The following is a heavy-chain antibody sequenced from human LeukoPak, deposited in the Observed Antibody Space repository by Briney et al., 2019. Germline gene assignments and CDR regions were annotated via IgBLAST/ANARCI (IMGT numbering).Heavy chain of an antibody. CDR2: INHSGGT. J-gene: IGHJ5*02. CDR1: GESFSEYY. V-gene: IGHV4-34*01. CDR3: AFEGPVSGYAFDP. Sequence: SETLSLTCAVYGESFSEYYWGWIRQPPGKGLEWIGQINHSGGTNYHPSLKTRVTISLDTSKNQVSLKLRSVTAADTAVYYCAFEGPVSGYAFDPWGQGALVAASS. D-gene: IGHD5-12*01.